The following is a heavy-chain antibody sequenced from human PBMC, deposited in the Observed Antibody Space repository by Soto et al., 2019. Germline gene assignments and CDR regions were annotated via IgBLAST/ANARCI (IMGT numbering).Heavy chain of an antibody. CDR1: GFTFSNYA. D-gene: IGHD5-12*01. Sequence: GGSLRLSCAASGFTFSNYALHWVRQAPGKGLEWVAVISHDETTKYYVDSVKGRFTISRDNAENTLYLQMDSLRLEDTAVYYCARTRKYIVATLPDYWGQGTLVTVSS. CDR3: ARTRKYIVATLPDY. J-gene: IGHJ4*02. V-gene: IGHV3-30-3*01. CDR2: ISHDETTK.